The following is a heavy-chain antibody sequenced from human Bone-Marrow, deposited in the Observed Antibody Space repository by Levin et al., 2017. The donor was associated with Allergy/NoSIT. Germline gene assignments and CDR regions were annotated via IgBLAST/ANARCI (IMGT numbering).Heavy chain of an antibody. V-gene: IGHV3-7*01. CDR3: ARDQFRRATIGARWFDP. CDR1: GFPFSNSW. CDR2: IKEDGSEK. D-gene: IGHD5-24*01. Sequence: LSLTCAASGFPFSNSWMSWVRQAPGKGLEWVANIKEDGSEKYYVDSVKGRFTISRDNAKNSLYVQMNSLRAEDTAVYYCARDQFRRATIGARWFDPCGQGTLVTVSS. J-gene: IGHJ5*02.